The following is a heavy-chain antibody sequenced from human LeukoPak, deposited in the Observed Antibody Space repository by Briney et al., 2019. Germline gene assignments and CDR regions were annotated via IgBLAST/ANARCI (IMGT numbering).Heavy chain of an antibody. D-gene: IGHD2-2*01. J-gene: IGHJ4*02. Sequence: GGSLRLSCAASGFTVSSSYMSWVRQAPGKGLEWVSVIYSGGSGSTYYADSVKGRFTISRDNSKNTLNLQMNSLRAEDTAVYYCAHRKATSWAHDYWSQGTLVTVSS. V-gene: IGHV3-53*01. CDR1: GFTVSSSY. CDR3: AHRKATSWAHDY. CDR2: IYSGGSGST.